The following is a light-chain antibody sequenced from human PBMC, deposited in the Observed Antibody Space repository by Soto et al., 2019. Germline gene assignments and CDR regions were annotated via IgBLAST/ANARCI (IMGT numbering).Light chain of an antibody. J-gene: IGLJ1*01. V-gene: IGLV1-40*01. CDR2: ANN. Sequence: QSVLTQPPSVSGAPGQRVTISCTGSSSNIGAPYNVHWYQQLPGTVPKLLIYANNNRPSGVPDRFSGSRSGTSASLAITGLQAGDEADYYCCSYAGSSTPSYVFGTGTKLTVL. CDR1: SSNIGAPYN. CDR3: CSYAGSSTPSYV.